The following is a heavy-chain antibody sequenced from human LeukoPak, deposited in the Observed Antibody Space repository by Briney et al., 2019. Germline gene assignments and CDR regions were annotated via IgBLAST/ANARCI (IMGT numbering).Heavy chain of an antibody. J-gene: IGHJ3*02. CDR1: GGSFSGYY. D-gene: IGHD6-13*01. CDR3: ARHKKRRYSSSWDPWSAFDI. CDR2: INHGGST. Sequence: SETLSLTCAVSGGSFSGYYWSWIRQPPGKGLEWIGEINHGGSTNYNPSLKSRVTISVDTSKTQFSLKLSSVPAADTAVYYCARHKKRRYSSSWDPWSAFDIWGQGTMVTVSS. V-gene: IGHV4-34*01.